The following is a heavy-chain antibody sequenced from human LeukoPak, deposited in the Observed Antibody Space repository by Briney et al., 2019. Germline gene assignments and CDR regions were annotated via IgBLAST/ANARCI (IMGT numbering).Heavy chain of an antibody. J-gene: IGHJ4*02. D-gene: IGHD3-10*01. CDR2: IIPIFGTA. CDR3: ARDADYGSGSYSSDY. V-gene: IGHV1-69*05. Sequence: SVKVSCKASGGTSSSYAISWVRQAPGQGLEWMGRIIPIFGTANYAQKFQGRVTITTDESTSTAYMELSSLRSEDTAVYYCARDADYGSGSYSSDYWGQGTLVTVSS. CDR1: GGTSSSYA.